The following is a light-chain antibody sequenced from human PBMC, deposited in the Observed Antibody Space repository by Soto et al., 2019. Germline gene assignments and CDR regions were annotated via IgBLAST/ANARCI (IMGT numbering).Light chain of an antibody. CDR2: AAS. Sequence: IQMTQSPSSLSASVGDRVTITCRASQGIGNDLGWYQQKPGKAPKLLIYAASTLQSGVPLRFSGSGSGASFTITISSMQHEDFATHYCQQTNSFPLKLGGGTKVDIK. CDR1: QGIGND. J-gene: IGKJ4*02. V-gene: IGKV1-17*01. CDR3: QQTNSFPLK.